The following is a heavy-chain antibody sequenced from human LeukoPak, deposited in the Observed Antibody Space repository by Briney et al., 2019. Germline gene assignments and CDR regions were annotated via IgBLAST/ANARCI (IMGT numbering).Heavy chain of an antibody. Sequence: GGSLRLSCAASGFTVSNSWMTWVRQAPGKGLEWVASMNQDDSARYYVESVKGRFTISRDTSKNSVHLQMNSLRAEDTAVYYCARHLSGITGYTYGRGIDYWGQGTLLTVSS. J-gene: IGHJ4*02. CDR3: ARHLSGITGYTYGRGIDY. D-gene: IGHD1-14*01. CDR2: MNQDDSAR. CDR1: GFTVSNSW. V-gene: IGHV3-7*01.